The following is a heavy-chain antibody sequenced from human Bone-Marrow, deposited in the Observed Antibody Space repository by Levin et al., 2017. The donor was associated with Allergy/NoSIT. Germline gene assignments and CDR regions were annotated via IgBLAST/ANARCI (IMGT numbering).Heavy chain of an antibody. J-gene: IGHJ5*02. CDR3: AGGAIGDYGITTSDWFDP. CDR2: ISHGALT. V-gene: IGHV4-34*01. D-gene: IGHD4-17*01. Sequence: SETLSLTCAVYGGSLSGRYWNWFRQPPGKGLEWIGEISHGALTTYNTSLESRVTISVDTSKNQFSMKLSPVIAADTAVYFCAGGAIGDYGITTSDWFDPWGQGTPVTVSS. CDR1: GGSLSGRY.